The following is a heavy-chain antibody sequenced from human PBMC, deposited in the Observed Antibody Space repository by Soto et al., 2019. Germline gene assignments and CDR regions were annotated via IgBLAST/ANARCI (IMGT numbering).Heavy chain of an antibody. J-gene: IGHJ4*02. CDR1: GYTFTSYY. Sequence: ASVKVSCKASGYTFTSYYMHWVRQAPGQGPEWMGIINPSGGSTSYAQKFQGRVTMTRDTSTSTVYMELSSLRSEDTAVYYCARVGYYDYVWGSYRPFDYWGQGTLVTVSS. CDR3: ARVGYYDYVWGSYRPFDY. D-gene: IGHD3-16*02. V-gene: IGHV1-46*01. CDR2: INPSGGST.